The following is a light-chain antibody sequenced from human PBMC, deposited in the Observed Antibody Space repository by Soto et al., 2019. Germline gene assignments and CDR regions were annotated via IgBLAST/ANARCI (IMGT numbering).Light chain of an antibody. V-gene: IGLV2-8*01. J-gene: IGLJ3*02. Sequence: QSVLTQPPSASGSPGQSVTISCTGTSSDVGGSNFVSWYQQHPGKAPKLMIYEVSKRPSGVPARFSGSKSGNTASLTVSGLQAEDEADYYCSSSAGGYTWVFGGGTKLT. CDR3: SSSAGGYTWV. CDR2: EVS. CDR1: SSDVGGSNF.